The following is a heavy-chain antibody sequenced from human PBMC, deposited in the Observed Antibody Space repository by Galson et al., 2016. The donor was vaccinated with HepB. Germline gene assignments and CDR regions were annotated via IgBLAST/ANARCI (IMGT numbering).Heavy chain of an antibody. Sequence: SLRLSCAASDFTFSGRWMHWVRQVPGKGLVWVSYINADGTSTTYADSGKGRFTISRDKAKNTVHLQMNSLRAEDTAIYYCTRDDSYGLDVWGQGTTVTVSS. J-gene: IGHJ6*02. V-gene: IGHV3-74*01. CDR3: TRDDSYGLDV. CDR2: INADGTST. CDR1: DFTFSGRW. D-gene: IGHD2-21*02.